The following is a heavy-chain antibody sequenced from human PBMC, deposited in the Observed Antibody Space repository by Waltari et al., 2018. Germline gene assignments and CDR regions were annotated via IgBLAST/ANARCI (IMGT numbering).Heavy chain of an antibody. V-gene: IGHV4-34*01. D-gene: IGHD6-6*01. CDR3: ASIAARRLRKNFDY. CDR2: INHSGST. Sequence: QVQLQQWGAGLLKPSETLSLTCAVYGGSFSGYYWSWIRQPPGKGLEWIGEINHSGSTNYNPSLKSRVTVSVDTSKNQFSLKLGSVTAADTAVYYCASIAARRLRKNFDYWGQGTLVTVSS. J-gene: IGHJ4*02. CDR1: GGSFSGYY.